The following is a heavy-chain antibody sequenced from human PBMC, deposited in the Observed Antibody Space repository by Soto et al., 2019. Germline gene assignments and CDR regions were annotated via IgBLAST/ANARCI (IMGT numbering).Heavy chain of an antibody. CDR2: IYHSGST. J-gene: IGHJ4*02. CDR3: ARDENYFDF. CDR1: GYSISSGSY. V-gene: IGHV4-38-2*02. Sequence: KLSETLSLTCAVSGYSISSGSYWGWIRQPPGKGLEWIGSIYHSGSTSYNPSLKSRVTISVDTSKNQFSLKLTSVTATDTAVYYCARDENYFDFWGQGTLVTVSS.